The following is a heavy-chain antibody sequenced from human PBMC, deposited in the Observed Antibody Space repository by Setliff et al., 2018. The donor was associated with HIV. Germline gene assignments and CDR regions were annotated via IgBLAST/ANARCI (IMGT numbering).Heavy chain of an antibody. CDR3: ARERYDILTGRDAFDI. Sequence: RASVKVSCKASGYTFTSYYMHWVRQAPGQGLEWMGIINPSGGSTSYAQKFQGRVTMTRDTSTSTVYMELSSLRSEDTAVYYCARERYDILTGRDAFDIWAKGQWSPSPQ. CDR2: INPSGGST. J-gene: IGHJ3*02. V-gene: IGHV1-46*01. CDR1: GYTFTSYY. D-gene: IGHD3-9*01.